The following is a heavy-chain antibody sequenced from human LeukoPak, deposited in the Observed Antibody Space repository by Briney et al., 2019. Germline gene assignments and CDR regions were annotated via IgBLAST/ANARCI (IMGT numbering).Heavy chain of an antibody. CDR1: GYSISSGYY. D-gene: IGHD3-9*01. J-gene: IGHJ3*02. V-gene: IGHV4-38-2*01. CDR3: ARLGYYDILTGYPPGAFDI. Sequence: SETLSLTCAVSGYSISSGYYWGWIRQPPGKGLEWIGGIYHSGSNYYNPSLKSRVTISVDTSKNQFPLKLSSVTAADTAVYYCARLGYYDILTGYPPGAFDIWGQGTMVTVSS. CDR2: IYHSGSN.